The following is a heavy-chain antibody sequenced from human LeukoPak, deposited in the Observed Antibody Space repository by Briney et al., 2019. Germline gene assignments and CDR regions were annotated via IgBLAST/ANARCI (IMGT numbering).Heavy chain of an antibody. Sequence: GESLKISCKGSGYSFTSYWIGWVRQMPGKGLEWMGIIYPGDSDTRYSPSFQGQVTISADKSISTAYLQWSSLKASDTAMYYCARRGEVHYGDYDSYYYYYMDVWGKGTTVTISS. CDR3: ARRGEVHYGDYDSYYYYYMDV. V-gene: IGHV5-51*01. CDR1: GYSFTSYW. D-gene: IGHD4-17*01. J-gene: IGHJ6*03. CDR2: IYPGDSDT.